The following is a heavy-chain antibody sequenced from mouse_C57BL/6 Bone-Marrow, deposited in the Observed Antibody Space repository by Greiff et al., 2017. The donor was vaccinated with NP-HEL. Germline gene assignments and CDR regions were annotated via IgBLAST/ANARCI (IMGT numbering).Heavy chain of an antibody. CDR2: IDPENGDT. J-gene: IGHJ3*01. V-gene: IGHV14-4*01. CDR3: TYGYCFAY. Sequence: VQLKQSGAELVRPGASVKLSCTASGFNIKDDYMHWVKQRPEQGLEWIGWIDPENGDTEYASKFQGKATITADTSSNTAYLQLSSLTSEDTAVYYCTYGYCFAYWGQGTLVTVSA. D-gene: IGHD2-2*01. CDR1: GFNIKDDY.